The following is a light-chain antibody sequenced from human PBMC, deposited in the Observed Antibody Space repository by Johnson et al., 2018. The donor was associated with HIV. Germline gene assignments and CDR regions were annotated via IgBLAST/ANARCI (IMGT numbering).Light chain of an antibody. Sequence: QSVLTQPPSVSAAPGQKVTISCSGSSSNIGDNYVSWYQHLPGTAPKLLISDNNKRPSGIPDRFSGSKSGTSATLGITGLQTGDEADYYCGTWDSSLSASYVFGAGTKVTVL. CDR2: DNN. CDR1: SSNIGDNY. V-gene: IGLV1-51*01. CDR3: GTWDSSLSASYV. J-gene: IGLJ1*01.